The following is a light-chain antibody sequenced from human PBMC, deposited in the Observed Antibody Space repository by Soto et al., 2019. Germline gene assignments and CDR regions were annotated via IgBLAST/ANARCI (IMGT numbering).Light chain of an antibody. CDR1: QSINSY. Sequence: DIQMTQSPSSLPASIGDRVTITCRASQSINSYLNWYQQKPGKAPTLLIYAASNLRSGVPSRFSGGGSGIDFTLTTSSLQPEDFATYYCQQSHSTPATFGPGTKVDIK. CDR2: AAS. V-gene: IGKV1-39*01. CDR3: QQSHSTPAT. J-gene: IGKJ3*01.